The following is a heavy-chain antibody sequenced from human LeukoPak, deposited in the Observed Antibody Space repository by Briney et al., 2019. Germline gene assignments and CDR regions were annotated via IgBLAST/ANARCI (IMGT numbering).Heavy chain of an antibody. CDR3: ARGSDYYGSGSYFIDAFDI. CDR2: ISSSSYI. J-gene: IGHJ3*02. V-gene: IGHV3-21*01. Sequence: GGSLRLSCAAAGFTFSSYSMNSFRQARGKGLEWVSSISSSSYIYYADSVKGRFTISRDNAKNSLYLQMNSLRAEDTAVYYCARGSDYYGSGSYFIDAFDIWGQGTMVTVSS. D-gene: IGHD3-10*01. CDR1: GFTFSSYS.